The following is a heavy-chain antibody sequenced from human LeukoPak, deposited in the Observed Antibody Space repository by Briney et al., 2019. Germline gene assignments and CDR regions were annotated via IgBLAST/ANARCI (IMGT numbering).Heavy chain of an antibody. D-gene: IGHD2-2*01. CDR2: ISYDGSNK. V-gene: IGHV3-30-3*01. CDR1: GFTFSSYA. J-gene: IGHJ6*02. CDR3: ARETGARYQLLFSYGMDV. Sequence: GGSLRLSCAASGFTFSSYAMHWVRQAPGTGLEWVAVISYDGSNKYYADSVKGRFTISRDNSKNTLYLQMNSLRAEDTAVYYCARETGARYQLLFSYGMDVWGQGTTVTVSS.